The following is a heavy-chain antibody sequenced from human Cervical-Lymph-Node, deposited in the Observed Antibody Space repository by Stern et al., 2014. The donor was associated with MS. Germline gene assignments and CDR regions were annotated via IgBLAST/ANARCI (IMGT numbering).Heavy chain of an antibody. V-gene: IGHV2-70*04. CDR1: GFSLSTSGMG. D-gene: IGHD1-7*01. CDR3: ARSGTGSFYSFDY. CDR2: IDWDDDK. J-gene: IGHJ4*02. Sequence: QVTLKESGPALVKPTQTLTMTCTFSGFSLSTSGMGVSWTRHPPGKALEGLARIDWDDDKFYTTSLKTRLIISKDPSKNQVVLTMPNMDPLDTATYYCARSGTGSFYSFDYWGQGTLVTVSS.